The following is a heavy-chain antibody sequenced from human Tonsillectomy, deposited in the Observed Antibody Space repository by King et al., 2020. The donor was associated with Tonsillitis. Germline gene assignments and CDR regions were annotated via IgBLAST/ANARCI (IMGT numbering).Heavy chain of an antibody. CDR1: GYTFSGYY. CDR2: INPNSGGT. V-gene: IGHV1-2*02. Sequence: QLVQSGAEVKKPGASVKVSCKASGYTFSGYYMHWVRQAPGQGLEWMGWINPNSGGTNYAQKFQGRGTLTRDTASSTADRELSRLRSEDTAVYYCARDYCTNGVCSWFDPWGQGTLVTVSS. D-gene: IGHD2-8*01. J-gene: IGHJ5*02. CDR3: ARDYCTNGVCSWFDP.